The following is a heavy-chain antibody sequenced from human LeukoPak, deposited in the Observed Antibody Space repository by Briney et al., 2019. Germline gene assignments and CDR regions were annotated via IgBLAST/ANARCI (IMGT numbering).Heavy chain of an antibody. Sequence: SETLSLTCAVYGGSFSGYYWSWIRQPPGKGLEWIGEINHSGGTNYNPSLKRRLTISVDTSKNHFSLKLSSVTAADTAVYYCASGRDCSGGSCYPNWFDPWGQGTLVTVSS. CDR2: INHSGGT. CDR1: GGSFSGYY. CDR3: ASGRDCSGGSCYPNWFDP. V-gene: IGHV4-34*01. D-gene: IGHD2-15*01. J-gene: IGHJ5*02.